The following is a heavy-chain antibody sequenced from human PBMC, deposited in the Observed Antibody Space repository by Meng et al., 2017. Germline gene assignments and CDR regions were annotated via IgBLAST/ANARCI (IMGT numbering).Heavy chain of an antibody. V-gene: IGHV1-8*01. D-gene: IGHD6-19*01. CDR3: ARYVAVAGVDY. J-gene: IGHJ4*02. CDR2: MNPNSGNT. Sequence: QVALLQSGAEVKKPGAQGKVSCKASGYTFTSYDINWVRKATGQGLEWMGWMNPNSGNTGYAQKFQGRVTMTRNTSISTAYMELSSLRSEDTAVYYCARYVAVAGVDYWGQGTLVTVSS. CDR1: GYTFTSYD.